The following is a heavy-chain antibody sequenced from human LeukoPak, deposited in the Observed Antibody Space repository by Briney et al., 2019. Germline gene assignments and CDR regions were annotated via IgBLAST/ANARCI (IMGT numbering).Heavy chain of an antibody. CDR2: INPNSGGT. D-gene: IGHD2-21*02. Sequence: GSVKVSCKASGYTFTGYYMHWVRQAPGQGLEWMGWINPNSGGTNYAQKFQGRATMTRDTSISTAYMELSRLRSDDTAVYYCARVDGVTYYFDYWGQGTLVTVSS. V-gene: IGHV1-2*02. J-gene: IGHJ4*02. CDR3: ARVDGVTYYFDY. CDR1: GYTFTGYY.